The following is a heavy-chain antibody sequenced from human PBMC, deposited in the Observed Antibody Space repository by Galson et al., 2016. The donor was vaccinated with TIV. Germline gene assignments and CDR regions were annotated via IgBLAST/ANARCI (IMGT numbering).Heavy chain of an antibody. V-gene: IGHV3-11*01. CDR1: GFTFSDYY. D-gene: IGHD2-2*02. CDR2: VGSSGRII. J-gene: IGHJ4*02. Sequence: SLRLSCAASGFTFSDYYMSWIRQAPGKGLEWISYVGSSGRIIYYADSVKGRFTISGDNAKSSLYLQMNSLRVEDTAVYYCARDCSNTNCYTDPIYFDSWGQGALVTVSS. CDR3: ARDCSNTNCYTDPIYFDS.